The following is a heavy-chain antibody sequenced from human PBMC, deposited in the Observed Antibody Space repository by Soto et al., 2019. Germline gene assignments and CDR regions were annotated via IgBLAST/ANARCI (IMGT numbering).Heavy chain of an antibody. CDR3: ARDRDFWSGSNWFDP. Sequence: PSETLSLTCTVSGGSISSGGYYWSWIRQHPGKGLEWIGYIYYSGSTYYNPSLKSRVTISVDTSKNQFSLKLSSVTAADTAVYYCARDRDFWSGSNWFDPWGQGTLVTSPQ. D-gene: IGHD3-3*01. J-gene: IGHJ5*02. CDR2: IYYSGST. V-gene: IGHV4-31*03. CDR1: GGSISSGGYY.